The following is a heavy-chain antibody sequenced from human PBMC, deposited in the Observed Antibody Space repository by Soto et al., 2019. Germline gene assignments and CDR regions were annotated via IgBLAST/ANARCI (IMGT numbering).Heavy chain of an antibody. Sequence: ASVKVSCKASGGTFSHSTVAWVRQAPGHRPEWMGMIIPMFGSTNSAQKFRDRVTFSADTYTNTAYMELSSLRSEDTAVYYCATPSGLLGQYSALHANWGQGTLVTVSS. D-gene: IGHD5-12*01. CDR2: IIPMFGST. V-gene: IGHV1-69*08. CDR3: ATPSGLLGQYSALHAN. J-gene: IGHJ4*02. CDR1: GGTFSHST.